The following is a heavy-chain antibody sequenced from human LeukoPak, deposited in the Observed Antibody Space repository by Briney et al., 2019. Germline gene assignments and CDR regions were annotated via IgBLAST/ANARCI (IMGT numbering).Heavy chain of an antibody. CDR1: GFTFSSYA. CDR3: AKDRTYYYDSSGYLLDY. Sequence: GSLRLSCAASGFTFSSYAMSWVRQAPGKGLEWVSAISGSGGSTYYADSVKGRFTISRDNSKNTLYLQMNSLRAEDTAVYYCAKDRTYYYDSSGYLLDYWGQGTLVTVSS. J-gene: IGHJ4*02. V-gene: IGHV3-23*01. CDR2: ISGSGGST. D-gene: IGHD3-22*01.